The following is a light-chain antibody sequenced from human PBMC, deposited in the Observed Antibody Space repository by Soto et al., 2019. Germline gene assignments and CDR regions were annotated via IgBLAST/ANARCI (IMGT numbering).Light chain of an antibody. Sequence: DIQMTQSPSSLSASVGDRVTITCRASQSISSYLNWYQQKPGKAPKLLIYAASSLQSGVPSRFSGSGSGPDFTLTISSLQPEDFATYYCQHSYSIPHTFCQGTKLEIK. CDR3: QHSYSIPHT. J-gene: IGKJ2*01. CDR2: AAS. V-gene: IGKV1-39*01. CDR1: QSISSY.